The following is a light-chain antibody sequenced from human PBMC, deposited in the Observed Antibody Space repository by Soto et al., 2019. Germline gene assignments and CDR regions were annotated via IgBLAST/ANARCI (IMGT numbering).Light chain of an antibody. V-gene: IGLV1-44*01. Sequence: QSVLTQPPSASGTPGQRVTISCAGGSSNIGSNTVSWYQQLPGTAPKSLIYSDNQRPSGVPDRISGSRSGTSASLAISGLQSEDEAEFYCAAWADSLRGRVFGGGTKLTVL. CDR2: SDN. J-gene: IGLJ3*02. CDR1: SSNIGSNT. CDR3: AAWADSLRGRV.